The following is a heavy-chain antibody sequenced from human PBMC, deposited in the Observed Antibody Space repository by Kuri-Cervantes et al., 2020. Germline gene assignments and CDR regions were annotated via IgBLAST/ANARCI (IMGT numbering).Heavy chain of an antibody. CDR3: ARTPRNYSSSWYPFDY. CDR2: ISSSSSTI. CDR1: GFTFSSYS. D-gene: IGHD6-13*01. V-gene: IGHV3-48*01. Sequence: GESLKISCAASGFTFSSYSMNWVRQAPGKGLEWASYISSSSSTIYYADSVKGRFTISRDNAKNSLYLQMNSLRAEDTAVYYCARTPRNYSSSWYPFDYWGQGTLVTVSS. J-gene: IGHJ4*02.